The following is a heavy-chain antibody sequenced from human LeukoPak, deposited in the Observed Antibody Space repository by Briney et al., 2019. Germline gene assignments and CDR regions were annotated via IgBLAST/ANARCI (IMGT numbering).Heavy chain of an antibody. V-gene: IGHV4-61*05. CDR2: IYYSGST. CDR3: ARRGVKGYYYGSGSPINWFDP. J-gene: IGHJ5*02. CDR1: GGSISSSSYY. D-gene: IGHD3-10*01. Sequence: PSETLSLTCTVSGGSISSSSYYWGWIRQPPGKGLEWIGYIYYSGSTNYNPSLKSRVTISVDTSKNQFSLKLSSVTAADTAVYYCARRGVKGYYYGSGSPINWFDPWGQGTLVTVSS.